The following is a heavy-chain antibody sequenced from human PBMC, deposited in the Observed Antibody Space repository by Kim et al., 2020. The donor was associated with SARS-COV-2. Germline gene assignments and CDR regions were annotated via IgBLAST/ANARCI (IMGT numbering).Heavy chain of an antibody. Sequence: GGSLRLSCAASGFTFSSYSMSWVRQAPGKGLEWVSAISGSGGSTYYADSVKGRVTISRDSSKNTLYLQMNSLRLEDTAVYYCANNYYDCMAWAAFDIWGQGTMVTVSS. CDR2: ISGSGGST. J-gene: IGHJ3*02. V-gene: IGHV3-23*01. D-gene: IGHD3-22*01. CDR3: ANNYYDCMAWAAFDI. CDR1: GFTFSSYS.